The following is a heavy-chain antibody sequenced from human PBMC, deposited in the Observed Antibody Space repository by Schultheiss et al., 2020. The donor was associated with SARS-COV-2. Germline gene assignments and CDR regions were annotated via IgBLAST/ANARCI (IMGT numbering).Heavy chain of an antibody. Sequence: SETLSLTCTVSGGSVSSGSDHWSWIRQPPGKGLEWIGYIYYSGNTKYNPSLKSRVTISVDTSKNQFSLKLSSVTAADTAVYYCARVISVDEWFGEFNYGMDVWGQGTTVTVSS. CDR3: ARVISVDEWFGEFNYGMDV. CDR1: GGSVSSGSDH. CDR2: IYYSGNT. J-gene: IGHJ6*02. D-gene: IGHD3-10*01. V-gene: IGHV4-61*01.